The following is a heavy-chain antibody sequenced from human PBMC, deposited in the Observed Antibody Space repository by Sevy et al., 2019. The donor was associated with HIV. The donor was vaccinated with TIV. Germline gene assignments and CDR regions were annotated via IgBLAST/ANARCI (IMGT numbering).Heavy chain of an antibody. CDR3: ARDGDYDFWSGYRSGNWFDP. V-gene: IGHV3-21*01. CDR2: ISSSSSYI. J-gene: IGHJ5*02. CDR1: GFTFSSYS. Sequence: GGSLRLSCAASGFTFSSYSMNWVRQAPGKGLEWVSSISSSSSYIYYADSVKGRFTISRDNAKNSLYLQMNSLRAEDTAVYYCARDGDYDFWSGYRSGNWFDPWGQGTLVTVSS. D-gene: IGHD3-3*01.